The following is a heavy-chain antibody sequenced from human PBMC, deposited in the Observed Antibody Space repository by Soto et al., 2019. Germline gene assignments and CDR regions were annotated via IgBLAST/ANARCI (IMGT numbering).Heavy chain of an antibody. J-gene: IGHJ4*02. CDR1: GYTLTELS. V-gene: IGHV1-24*01. CDR3: ATAYSGSYLYYFDY. D-gene: IGHD1-26*01. Sequence: ASVKVSCKVSGYTLTELSMHWVRQAPGKGLEWMGGFDPEDGETIYAQKFQGRVTMTEDTSTDTAYMELSSLRSEDTAVYYCATAYSGSYLYYFDYWGQGTMVTVSS. CDR2: FDPEDGET.